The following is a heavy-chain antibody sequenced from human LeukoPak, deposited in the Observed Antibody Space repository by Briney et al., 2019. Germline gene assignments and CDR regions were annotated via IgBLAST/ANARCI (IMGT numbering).Heavy chain of an antibody. V-gene: IGHV4-34*01. CDR1: GGSFSGYY. CDR3: TITTGTTLGLMDY. CDR2: INHSGST. J-gene: IGHJ4*02. Sequence: SETLSLTCAVYGGSFSGYYWRWIRQPPGKGLEWIGEINHSGSTNYNPSLKSRVTISVDTSKNQLSLKMSSVAAADTAVYYCTITTGTTLGLMDYWGQGTLVTVSS. D-gene: IGHD1-1*01.